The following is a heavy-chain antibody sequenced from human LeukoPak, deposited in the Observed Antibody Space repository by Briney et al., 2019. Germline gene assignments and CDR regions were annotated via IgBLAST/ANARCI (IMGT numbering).Heavy chain of an antibody. J-gene: IGHJ4*02. D-gene: IGHD6-13*01. CDR1: GGSISSYY. CDR2: IYYSGST. V-gene: IGHV4-59*12. Sequence: SETLSLTCTVSGGSISSYYWSWIRQPPGKGLEWIGYIYYSGSTNYNPSLKSRVTISVDTSKNQFSLKLSSVTAADTAVYYCARVKGYSSSQRVYYFDYWGQGTLATVSS. CDR3: ARVKGYSSSQRVYYFDY.